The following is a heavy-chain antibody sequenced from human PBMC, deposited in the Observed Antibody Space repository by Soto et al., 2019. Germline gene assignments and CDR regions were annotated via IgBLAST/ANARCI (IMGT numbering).Heavy chain of an antibody. J-gene: IGHJ3*02. V-gene: IGHV1-24*01. D-gene: IGHD6-19*01. Sequence: ASVKVSCKVSGYTLTELSMHWVRQAPGKGLEWMGGFDPEDGETIYAQKFQGRVTMTEDTSTDTAYMELSSLRSEDTAVYECATMAGAGPPRSFDTWGQGKMVTVSS. CDR1: GYTLTELS. CDR3: ATMAGAGPPRSFDT. CDR2: FDPEDGET.